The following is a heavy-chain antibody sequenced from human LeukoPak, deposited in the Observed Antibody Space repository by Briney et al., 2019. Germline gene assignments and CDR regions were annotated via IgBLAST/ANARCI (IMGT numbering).Heavy chain of an antibody. CDR3: AHRREYSSTWYWANFDY. Sequence: SGPTLVKPTQTLTLTCTFSGFSLSTNGVGVGWVRQPPGMALESVALIYWDDDKRYSTSLKSRLTITKDTSKNQVVLTMTNMDPVDTATYYCAHRREYSSTWYWANFDYWGQGTLVTVSS. J-gene: IGHJ4*02. V-gene: IGHV2-5*02. D-gene: IGHD6-13*01. CDR1: GFSLSTNGVG. CDR2: IYWDDDK.